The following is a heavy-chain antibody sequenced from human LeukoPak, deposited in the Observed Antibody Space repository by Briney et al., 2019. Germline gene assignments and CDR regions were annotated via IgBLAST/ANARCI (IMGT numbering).Heavy chain of an antibody. D-gene: IGHD3-16*01. Sequence: GESLKISCKGSGYSFTSYWIGWVRQMPGKGLEWMGIIYPGDSDIRYSPSFQGQVTISADKSIRTASLQWSSLNASDTAMYYCARPSAVPRGEFDYWGQGTLVTVSS. V-gene: IGHV5-51*01. CDR3: ARPSAVPRGEFDY. CDR2: IYPGDSDI. CDR1: GYSFTSYW. J-gene: IGHJ4*02.